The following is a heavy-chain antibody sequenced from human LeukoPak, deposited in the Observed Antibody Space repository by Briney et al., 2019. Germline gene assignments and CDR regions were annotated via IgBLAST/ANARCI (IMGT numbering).Heavy chain of an antibody. Sequence: GGSLRLSCAASGFTFSSYWMSWVRQAPGKGLEWVANIKQDGSEKYYVDSVKGRFTISRDNAKNSLYLQMNSLRAEDTAVYYCAREGWGSSWYRSRADAFDIWGQGTMVTVSS. CDR2: IKQDGSEK. D-gene: IGHD6-13*01. CDR3: AREGWGSSWYRSRADAFDI. V-gene: IGHV3-7*01. CDR1: GFTFSSYW. J-gene: IGHJ3*02.